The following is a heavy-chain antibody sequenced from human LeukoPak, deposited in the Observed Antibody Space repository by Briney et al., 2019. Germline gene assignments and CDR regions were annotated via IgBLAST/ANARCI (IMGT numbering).Heavy chain of an antibody. D-gene: IGHD3-22*01. CDR3: AKDTYYYDSSGYYPGY. Sequence: AGGSLRLSCAASGFTFSSYEMNWVRQAPGKGLEWVSYISSSGSTIYYADSVKGRFTISRDNSKNTLYLQMNSLRAEDTAVYYCAKDTYYYDSSGYYPGYWGQGTLVTVSS. CDR2: ISSSGSTI. CDR1: GFTFSSYE. J-gene: IGHJ4*02. V-gene: IGHV3-48*03.